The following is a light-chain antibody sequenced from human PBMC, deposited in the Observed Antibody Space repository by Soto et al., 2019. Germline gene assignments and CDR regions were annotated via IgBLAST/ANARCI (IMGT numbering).Light chain of an antibody. CDR3: LQDYDYPRT. CDR1: QGIRDE. Sequence: AIQMTQSPSSLSASVGDRFTITCRASQGIRDELGWCQQKAGKAPNLLISAASRLQSGVPSRFSGRGSGTDFTLTISSLQPEDFATYYCLQDYDYPRTFGQGTKVDIK. V-gene: IGKV1-6*01. J-gene: IGKJ1*01. CDR2: AAS.